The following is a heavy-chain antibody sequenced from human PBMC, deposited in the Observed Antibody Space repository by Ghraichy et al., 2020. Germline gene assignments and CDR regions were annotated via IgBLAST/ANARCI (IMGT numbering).Heavy chain of an antibody. CDR2: IYRAGYS. CDR3: ARGPRGYFDL. CDR1: GFTVSSNY. J-gene: IGHJ2*01. Sequence: GGSLRLSCAASGFTVSSNYMSWVRQAPGKGLEWVSVIYRAGYSYYADSVKGQFTISRDNSKNTLFLQMNSLRAEDTAVYYCARGPRGYFDLWGRGTLVTVSS. V-gene: IGHV3-53*01.